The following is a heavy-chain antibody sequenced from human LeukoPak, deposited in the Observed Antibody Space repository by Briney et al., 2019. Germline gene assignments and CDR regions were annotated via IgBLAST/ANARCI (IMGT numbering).Heavy chain of an antibody. CDR1: GFTVSSNY. J-gene: IGHJ4*02. Sequence: GGSLRLSCAASGFTVSSNYMSWVRQAPGKGLEWVSVIYSGGSTYYADSVKGRFTISRDNSKNTLYLQMNSLRAEDTAVYYCARGALYNSSWSFDYWGQGTLVTVSS. CDR2: IYSGGST. V-gene: IGHV3-53*01. CDR3: ARGALYNSSWSFDY. D-gene: IGHD6-13*01.